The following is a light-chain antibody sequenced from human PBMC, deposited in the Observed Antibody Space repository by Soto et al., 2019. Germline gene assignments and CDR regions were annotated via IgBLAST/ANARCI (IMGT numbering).Light chain of an antibody. CDR3: TSYTSISTYV. CDR1: NSDVVAYNF. V-gene: IGLV2-14*03. CDR2: DVN. J-gene: IGLJ1*01. Sequence: QSALTQPASVSGSPGQSISISCTGTNSDVVAYNFVSWDQHHPDKAPKLVIFDVNNRPSGVSNRFSGSKSGNTASLTISGLRAEDEADYYCTSYTSISTYVFATGTKLTV.